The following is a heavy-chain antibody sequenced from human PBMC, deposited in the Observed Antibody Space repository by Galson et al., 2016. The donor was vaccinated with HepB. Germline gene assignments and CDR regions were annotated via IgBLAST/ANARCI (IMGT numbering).Heavy chain of an antibody. CDR1: GFTFSNYW. Sequence: SLRLSCAASGFTFSNYWMSWVRQASGKGLEWVANIKEDGSEKYYVDSVKGRFTISRDNAKKSLYLQMNSLRAEDTAVYYCARANCSGGSCYSRNYYGMDVWGQGTTVTVSS. V-gene: IGHV3-7*01. CDR2: IKEDGSEK. CDR3: ARANCSGGSCYSRNYYGMDV. D-gene: IGHD2-15*01. J-gene: IGHJ6*02.